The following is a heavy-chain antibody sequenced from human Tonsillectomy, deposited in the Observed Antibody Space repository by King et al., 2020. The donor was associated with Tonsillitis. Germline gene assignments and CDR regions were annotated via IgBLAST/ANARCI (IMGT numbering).Heavy chain of an antibody. CDR1: GFTFSSYG. Sequence: VQLVESGGGVVQPGRSLRLSCAASGFTFSSYGMYWVRQAPGKGLGWVAVISYDGSNKYYADSVKGRFTISRDNSKNTLYLQMNSLRADDTAIYYCAKNKHIVVVTAIGGFDYWGQGTLVTVSS. CDR3: AKNKHIVVVTAIGGFDY. CDR2: ISYDGSNK. D-gene: IGHD2-21*02. J-gene: IGHJ4*02. V-gene: IGHV3-30*18.